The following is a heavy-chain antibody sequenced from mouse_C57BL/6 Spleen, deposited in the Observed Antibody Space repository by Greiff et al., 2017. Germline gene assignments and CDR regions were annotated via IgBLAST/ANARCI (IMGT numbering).Heavy chain of an antibody. V-gene: IGHV1-15*01. CDR2: IDPETGGT. Sequence: QVQLQQSGAELVRPGASVTLSCKASGYTFTDYEMHWVKQTPVHGLEWIGAIDPETGGTAYNQKFKGKAILTADKSSSTAYMELRSLTSEDSAVYYCTRRGYGSSYDWFAYWGQGTLVTVSA. CDR1: GYTFTDYE. D-gene: IGHD1-1*01. CDR3: TRRGYGSSYDWFAY. J-gene: IGHJ3*01.